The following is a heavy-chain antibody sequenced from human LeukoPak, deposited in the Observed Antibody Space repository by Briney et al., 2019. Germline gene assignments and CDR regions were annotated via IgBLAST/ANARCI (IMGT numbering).Heavy chain of an antibody. D-gene: IGHD6-13*01. CDR2: IKQDGSEK. CDR3: ARDLESSSWWNWFDP. J-gene: IGHJ5*02. Sequence: GGSLRLFCAASGFTFSTYWMSWVRQAPGKGLEWVANIKQDGSEKKYVDSVKGRFTISRDNAKNSLYLQMNSLRAEDTAIYYCARDLESSSWWNWFDPWGQGTLVTVSS. CDR1: GFTFSTYW. V-gene: IGHV3-7*01.